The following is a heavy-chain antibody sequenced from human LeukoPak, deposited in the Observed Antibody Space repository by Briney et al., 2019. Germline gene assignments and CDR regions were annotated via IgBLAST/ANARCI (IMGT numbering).Heavy chain of an antibody. J-gene: IGHJ6*03. V-gene: IGHV1-8*01. CDR3: ARTKKSITIFGVVMNYYMDV. CDR1: GYTFTSYD. CDR2: MNPNSGNT. Sequence: ASVKVSCKASGYTFTSYDINWVRQATGQGLEWMGWMNPNSGNTGYAQKFQGRVTMTRNTSISTAYMELSSLRSEGTAVYYCARTKKSITIFGVVMNYYMDVWGKGTTVTVSS. D-gene: IGHD3-3*01.